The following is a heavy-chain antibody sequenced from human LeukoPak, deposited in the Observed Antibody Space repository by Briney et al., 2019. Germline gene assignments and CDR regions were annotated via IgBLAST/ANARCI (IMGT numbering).Heavy chain of an antibody. CDR2: ISYDGSNK. Sequence: PGGSLRLSCAASGFTFSSYAMHWVRQAPGKGLEWVAVISYDGSNKYYADSVKGRFTISRDNSKNTLYLQMNSLRAEGTAVYYCARDGRSSSWYGEFDYWGQGTLVTVSS. CDR1: GFTFSSYA. D-gene: IGHD6-13*01. V-gene: IGHV3-30*01. CDR3: ARDGRSSSWYGEFDY. J-gene: IGHJ4*02.